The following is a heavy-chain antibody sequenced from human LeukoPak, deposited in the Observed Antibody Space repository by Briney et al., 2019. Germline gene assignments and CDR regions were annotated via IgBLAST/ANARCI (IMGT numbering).Heavy chain of an antibody. CDR2: IYHSGST. D-gene: IGHD2-8*01. J-gene: IGHJ4*02. CDR1: GGSIDSRSYY. Sequence: PSETLSLTCTVSGGSIDSRSYYWDWIRQAPGKGLEWIGTIYHSGSTEYNPSLKSRVAIFVDTSKNQFSLILHSVAAADTAVYYCARRSEFDNAHYHYFDYWGQGALVTVSS. V-gene: IGHV4-39*01. CDR3: ARRSEFDNAHYHYFDY.